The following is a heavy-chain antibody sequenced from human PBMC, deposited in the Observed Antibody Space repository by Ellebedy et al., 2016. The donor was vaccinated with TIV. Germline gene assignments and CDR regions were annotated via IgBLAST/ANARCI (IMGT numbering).Heavy chain of an antibody. CDR2: ISGSGGRT. CDR1: GLTFSSYW. J-gene: IGHJ4*02. D-gene: IGHD3/OR15-3a*01. Sequence: PGGSLRLSCAASGLTFSSYWMHWVRQAPGQGLEWVSGISGSGGRTYYADSVKGRFTISRDNSKNTLFLQMSSLRAEDTAVYFCARRSTDFAFDSWGQGTLVTVSS. V-gene: IGHV3-23*01. CDR3: ARRSTDFAFDS.